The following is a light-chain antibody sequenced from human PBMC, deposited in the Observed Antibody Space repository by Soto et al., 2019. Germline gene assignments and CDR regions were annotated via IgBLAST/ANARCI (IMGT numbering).Light chain of an antibody. CDR1: SSDVGGYNY. CDR3: SSYAGSNNYV. Sequence: QSVLTQPPSASGSPGQSVTISCTGTSSDVGGYNYVSWYQQHPGKAPKLMIYEVSKRPSGVPDRFSGSKSGNIASLTVSGLQAEDEADYYCSSYAGSNNYVFGTGTKVTVL. V-gene: IGLV2-8*01. CDR2: EVS. J-gene: IGLJ1*01.